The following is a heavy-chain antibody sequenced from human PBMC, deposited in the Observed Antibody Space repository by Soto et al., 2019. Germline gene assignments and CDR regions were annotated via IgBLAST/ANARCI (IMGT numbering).Heavy chain of an antibody. CDR3: ARVRDSFGLDV. J-gene: IGHJ6*02. D-gene: IGHD2-15*01. Sequence: SETLSLTCRLSGGSITGAYYWNWICQHPGKGLEWTGSIHYRGSTYYNPSLKTRITISLDRSNNQFSLNLSSVTAADTAVYYCARVRDSFGLDVWGQGPRSPSP. CDR2: IHYRGST. V-gene: IGHV4-31*03. CDR1: GGSITGAYY.